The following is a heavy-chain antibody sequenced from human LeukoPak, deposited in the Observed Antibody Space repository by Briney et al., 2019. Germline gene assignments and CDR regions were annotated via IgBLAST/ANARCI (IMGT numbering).Heavy chain of an antibody. CDR2: ISSSGSTI. CDR3: AREVVAAVGTVDY. V-gene: IGHV3-11*01. D-gene: IGHD6-13*01. J-gene: IGHJ4*02. CDR1: GFTFSDYY. Sequence: GGSLRLSCAASGFTFSDYYMSWIRQAPGKGLEWVSYISSSGSTIYYADSVKGRFTISRDNAKNSLYLQMNSLRAEDTAVYYRAREVVAAVGTVDYWGQGTLVTVSS.